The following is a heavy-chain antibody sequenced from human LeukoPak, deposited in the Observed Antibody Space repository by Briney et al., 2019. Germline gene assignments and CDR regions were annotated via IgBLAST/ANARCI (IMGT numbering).Heavy chain of an antibody. J-gene: IGHJ4*02. CDR2: IYTSGST. D-gene: IGHD2-8*01. CDR1: GGSISSGSYY. Sequence: KPSQTLSLTCTVSGGSISSGSYYWSWIRQPAGKGLEWIGRIYTSGSTNYNPSLKSRVTISVDTSKNQFSLKLSSVTAADTAVYYCARRNVLMVYAIDYWGQGTLVTVSS. CDR3: ARRNVLMVYAIDY. V-gene: IGHV4-61*02.